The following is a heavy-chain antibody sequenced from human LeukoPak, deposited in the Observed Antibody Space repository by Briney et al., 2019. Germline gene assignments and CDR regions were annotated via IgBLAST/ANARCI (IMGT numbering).Heavy chain of an antibody. V-gene: IGHV3-11*06. CDR2: IDTTGSKT. CDR1: GFTFSNYY. J-gene: IGHJ5*02. CDR3: ARDWAPFNENWFDP. D-gene: IGHD1-1*01. Sequence: GSLRLSCGASGFTFSNYYMSWIRQAPGEGLEWVSYIDTTGSKTDYADSVKGRFTISRDNAKNSLYLQMNSLRAEDTAVYYCARDWAPFNENWFDPWGQGTLVTVSS.